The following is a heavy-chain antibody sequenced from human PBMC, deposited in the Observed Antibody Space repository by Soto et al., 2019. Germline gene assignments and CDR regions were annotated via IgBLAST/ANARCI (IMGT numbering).Heavy chain of an antibody. CDR1: GFTFSSYE. V-gene: IGHV3-48*03. CDR3: ARARGWVILAAIGHYYYYGMDV. J-gene: IGHJ6*02. CDR2: ISSSGSTI. Sequence: EVQLVESGGGLVQPGGSLRLSCAASGFTFSSYEMNWVRQAPGKGLEWVSYISSSGSTIYYADSVKGRFTISRDNAKNSLYLQMNSLRAEDTAVYYCARARGWVILAAIGHYYYYGMDVWGQGTTVTVSS. D-gene: IGHD2-2*01.